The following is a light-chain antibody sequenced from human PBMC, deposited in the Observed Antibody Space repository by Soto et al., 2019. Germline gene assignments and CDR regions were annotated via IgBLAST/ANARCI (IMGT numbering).Light chain of an antibody. J-gene: IGKJ3*01. Sequence: EIVMTQSPATLSVSPGERATLSCRASQSVSSNLAWYHQKPGQAPRLLIYGASTRATGIPARFSGSGSGTEFTLTLSSLQSEDVAVYYCQQYNNWPPGVTFGPGTKVDIK. CDR2: GAS. V-gene: IGKV3-15*01. CDR1: QSVSSN. CDR3: QQYNNWPPGVT.